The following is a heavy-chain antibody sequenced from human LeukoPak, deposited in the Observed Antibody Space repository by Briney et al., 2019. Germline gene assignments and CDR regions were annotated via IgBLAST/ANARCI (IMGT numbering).Heavy chain of an antibody. J-gene: IGHJ4*02. D-gene: IGHD6-6*01. Sequence: GGSLRLSCAASGFIFSTYAMHWVRQAPGKGLEWVAFIRYDGSNKYYADSVKGRFTISRDNSKNTLYLQMNSLRAEDTAVYYCAKSGSIAARPGDYWGQGTLVTVSS. CDR2: IRYDGSNK. V-gene: IGHV3-30*02. CDR3: AKSGSIAARPGDY. CDR1: GFIFSTYA.